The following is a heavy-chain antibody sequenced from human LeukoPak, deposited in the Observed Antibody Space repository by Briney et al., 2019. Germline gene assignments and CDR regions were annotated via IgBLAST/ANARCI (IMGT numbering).Heavy chain of an antibody. V-gene: IGHV3-48*01. D-gene: IGHD1-26*01. CDR2: ISSSSSTI. CDR1: GFTFSSYS. Sequence: GGSLRLSCAASGFTFSSYSMNWVRQAPGKGLEWVSYISSSSSTIYYADSVEGRFTISRDNAKNSLYLQMNSLRAEDTAVYYCARDRSGSYYFVDAFDIWGQGTMVTVSS. J-gene: IGHJ3*02. CDR3: ARDRSGSYYFVDAFDI.